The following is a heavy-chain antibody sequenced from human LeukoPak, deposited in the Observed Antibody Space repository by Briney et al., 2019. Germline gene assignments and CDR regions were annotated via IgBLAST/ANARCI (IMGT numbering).Heavy chain of an antibody. V-gene: IGHV1-2*02. Sequence: ASVKVSCKGSGDTFTGYYMHSGRQAPGQGLEWMGWINPNSGGTNYAQKFQGRVTMPRDNSISTAYMELSRLRSDDTAVYYCARRGWKDFFDFWGQGTLVTVSS. J-gene: IGHJ4*02. D-gene: IGHD1-1*01. CDR2: INPNSGGT. CDR3: ARRGWKDFFDF. CDR1: GDTFTGYY.